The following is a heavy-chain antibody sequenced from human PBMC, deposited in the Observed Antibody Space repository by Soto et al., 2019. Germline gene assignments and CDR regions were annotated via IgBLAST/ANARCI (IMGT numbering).Heavy chain of an antibody. V-gene: IGHV4-59*01. CDR1: GGSISSYY. CDR2: IYYSGST. D-gene: IGHD6-6*01. J-gene: IGHJ3*02. Sequence: SETLSLTCTVSGGSISSYYWSWIRQPPGKGLEWIGYIYYSGSTNYNPSLKSRVTISVDTSKNQFSLKLSSVTAADTAVYYCARGIGVFGREPYFDIWGQGTMVTVSS. CDR3: ARGIGVFGREPYFDI.